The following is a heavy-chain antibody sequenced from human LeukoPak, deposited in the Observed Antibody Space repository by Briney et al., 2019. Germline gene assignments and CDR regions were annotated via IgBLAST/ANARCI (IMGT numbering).Heavy chain of an antibody. Sequence: ASVKVSCKASGYTFTGYYMPWVRQAPGQVLEWMGWINPNSGGTNYAQKFQGRVTITADESTSTAYMELSSLRSEDTAVYYCARALQTSVVATIRYYYYYYMDVWGKGTTVTISS. CDR1: GYTFTGYY. CDR3: ARALQTSVVATIRYYYYYYMDV. J-gene: IGHJ6*03. CDR2: INPNSGGT. V-gene: IGHV1-2*02. D-gene: IGHD5-12*01.